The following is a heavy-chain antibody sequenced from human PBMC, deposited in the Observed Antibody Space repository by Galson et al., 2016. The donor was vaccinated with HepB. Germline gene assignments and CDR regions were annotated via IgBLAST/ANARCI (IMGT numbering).Heavy chain of an antibody. CDR2: IFHSGIT. V-gene: IGHV4-4*02. CDR1: GASISTDNW. J-gene: IGHJ5*02. D-gene: IGHD3-22*01. Sequence: QVRLQESGPGLLRPSETLSLTCAVSGASISTDNWWSWVRQPPGKGLEWIGEIFHSGITNYNPSLKSRLTISINKSKNRFPRKLGSVTAADTAVYYCARVRLLQTPNWFDPWGQGALVTVSS. CDR3: ARVRLLQTPNWFDP.